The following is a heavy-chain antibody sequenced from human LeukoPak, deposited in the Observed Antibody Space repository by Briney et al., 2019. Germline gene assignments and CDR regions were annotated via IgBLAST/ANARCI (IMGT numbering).Heavy chain of an antibody. J-gene: IGHJ6*02. V-gene: IGHV4-59*08. CDR2: IYYSGNT. CDR1: GGAISTDY. D-gene: IGHD3-10*01. CDR3: ARRGWFGELLYGMDV. Sequence: ASETLSLTCTVSGGAISTDYWSWIRQPPGKGLEWIGNIYYSGNTNYNPSLKSRVTISVDTSKKHFSLKLSSVTAADTAVYYCARRGWFGELLYGMDVWGQGTTVTVSS.